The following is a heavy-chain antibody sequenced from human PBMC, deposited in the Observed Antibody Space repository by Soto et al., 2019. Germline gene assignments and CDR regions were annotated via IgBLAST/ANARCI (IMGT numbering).Heavy chain of an antibody. CDR3: ARGPNSRRLNYYYYMDV. CDR1: GYTFTSYD. V-gene: IGHV1-8*01. Sequence: ASVKVSCKASGYTFTSYDINWVRQATGQGLEWMGWMNPNSGNTGYAQKFQGRVTMTRNTSISTAYMELSSLRSEDTAVYYCARGPNSRRLNYYYYMDVWGKGTTVTVSS. CDR2: MNPNSGNT. J-gene: IGHJ6*03. D-gene: IGHD6-13*01.